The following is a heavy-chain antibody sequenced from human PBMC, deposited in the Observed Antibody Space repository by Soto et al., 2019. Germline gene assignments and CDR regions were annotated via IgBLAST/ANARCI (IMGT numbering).Heavy chain of an antibody. CDR3: ARGPTTVTTGGYYYYGMDV. Sequence: SVKVSCKASGGTFSSYAISWVRQAPGQGLEWMGGIIPIFGTANYAQKFQGRVTITADESTSTAYMELSSLRSEDTAVYYCARGPTTVTTGGYYYYGMDVWGQGTTVTVSS. V-gene: IGHV1-69*13. CDR2: IIPIFGTA. CDR1: GGTFSSYA. J-gene: IGHJ6*02. D-gene: IGHD4-17*01.